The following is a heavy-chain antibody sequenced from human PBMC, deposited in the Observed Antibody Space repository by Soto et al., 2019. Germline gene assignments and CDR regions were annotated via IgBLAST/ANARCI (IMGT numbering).Heavy chain of an antibody. J-gene: IGHJ4*02. CDR2: TYYRSKWYN. D-gene: IGHD3-10*01. Sequence: KQSQTLSLTCAISGDSVSSNSAAWNWIRQSPSRGLEWLGRTYYRSKWYNDYAVSVKSRITINPDTSKNQFSLQLNSVTPEDTAVYYCARDSPSGDLDSGGPRKYYFDYWGQGTLVTVSS. CDR1: GDSVSSNSAA. V-gene: IGHV6-1*01. CDR3: ARDSPSGDLDSGGPRKYYFDY.